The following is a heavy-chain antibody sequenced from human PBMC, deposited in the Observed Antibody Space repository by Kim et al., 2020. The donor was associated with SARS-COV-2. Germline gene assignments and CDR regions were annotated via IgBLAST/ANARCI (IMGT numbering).Heavy chain of an antibody. V-gene: IGHV5-51*01. J-gene: IGHJ2*01. CDR2: IYPGDSDT. CDR3: ARRYSYDQRTWWYFDL. CDR1: GYSFTTYW. D-gene: IGHD5-18*01. Sequence: GASLKISCKGSGYSFTTYWIGWVRQMPGKGLEWMGIIYPGDSDTRYSPSFQGQVTISVDKSISTAYLQWSSLKASDTAMYYCARRYSYDQRTWWYFDLWGRGTLVTVAS.